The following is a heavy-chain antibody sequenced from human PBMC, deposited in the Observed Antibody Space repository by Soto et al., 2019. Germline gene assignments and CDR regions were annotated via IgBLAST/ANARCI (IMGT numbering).Heavy chain of an antibody. Sequence: QVQLQESGPGLVKPSQTLSLTCTVSGGSISSGGYYWSWIRQHPGKGLEWFGYIYYSGSTYYNPSLKSRVTIAVDTSKNQFSLKLSAVTAADTAVYYCATYCSSTCCLFPGFDYWGQGTLVTVSS. CDR3: ATYCSSTCCLFPGFDY. D-gene: IGHD2-2*01. J-gene: IGHJ4*02. CDR2: IYYSGST. CDR1: GGSISSGGYY. V-gene: IGHV4-31*03.